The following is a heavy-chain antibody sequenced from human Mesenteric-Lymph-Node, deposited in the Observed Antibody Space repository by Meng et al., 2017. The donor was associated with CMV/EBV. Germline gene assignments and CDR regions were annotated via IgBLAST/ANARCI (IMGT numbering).Heavy chain of an antibody. J-gene: IGHJ4*02. CDR1: GFTFSSYW. Sequence: GESLKISCAASGFTFSSYWMSWVRQAPGKGLEWVANIKQDGSEKYYVDSVKGRFTISRDNAKNSLYLQMSSLRAEDKAVYYCARDPQYYYDDSGYYAYWGQGTLVTVSS. V-gene: IGHV3-7*03. CDR3: ARDPQYYYDDSGYYAY. D-gene: IGHD3-22*01. CDR2: IKQDGSEK.